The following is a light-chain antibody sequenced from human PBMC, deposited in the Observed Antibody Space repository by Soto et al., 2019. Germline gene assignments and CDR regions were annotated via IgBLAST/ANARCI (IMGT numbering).Light chain of an antibody. CDR1: QNIDIY. V-gene: IGKV1-39*01. CDR2: GAS. CDR3: QQTFNSPPWT. Sequence: DIQMTQSPSSLPASVGDTVTITCRASQNIDIYLNWYQQKPGTAPKVLISGASNLQSGVPSRFSGSGSGTDFTLTINNLQPEDFASYFCQQTFNSPPWTFGQGTKVDIK. J-gene: IGKJ1*01.